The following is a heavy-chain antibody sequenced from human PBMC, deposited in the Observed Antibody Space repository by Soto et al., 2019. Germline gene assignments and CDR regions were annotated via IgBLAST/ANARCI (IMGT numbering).Heavy chain of an antibody. D-gene: IGHD3-3*01. CDR2: IYYSGST. Sequence: QVQLQESGPGLVKPSETLSLTCTVSGGSVSSGSYYWSWIRQPPGKGLEWIGYIYYSGSTNYNPSLTGRVPLSVDTAKNQFSLKLSSVTAADTAVYYCARGVVTIFGVVNWFDPWGQGNLVTVSS. V-gene: IGHV4-61*01. CDR3: ARGVVTIFGVVNWFDP. J-gene: IGHJ5*02. CDR1: GGSVSSGSYY.